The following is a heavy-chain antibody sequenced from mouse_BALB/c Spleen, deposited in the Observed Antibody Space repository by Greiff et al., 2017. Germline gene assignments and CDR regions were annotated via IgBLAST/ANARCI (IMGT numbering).Heavy chain of an antibody. Sequence: EVKLEESGPGLVKPSQSLSLTCSVTGYSITSGYYWNWIRQFPGNKLEWMGYISYDGSNNYNPSLKNRISITRDTSKNQFFLKLNSVTTEDTATYYCARDYGGYDDYGGQGTTLTVSS. D-gene: IGHD2-14*01. V-gene: IGHV3-6*02. CDR2: ISYDGSN. CDR1: GYSITSGYY. J-gene: IGHJ2*01. CDR3: ARDYGGYDDY.